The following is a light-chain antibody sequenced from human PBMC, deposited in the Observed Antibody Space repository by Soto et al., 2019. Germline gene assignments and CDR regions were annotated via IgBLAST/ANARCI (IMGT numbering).Light chain of an antibody. J-gene: IGKJ4*01. V-gene: IGKV3-15*01. CDR1: QSVNSN. CDR3: QQYIRWPLT. CDR2: GAS. Sequence: PGERATLSCRSSQSVNSNYLAWYQQKPGQAPRLLIYGASTRATGTPARFSGSGSGTEFTLTISSLQSEDFAVYYCQQYIRWPLTFGGGTKVDIK.